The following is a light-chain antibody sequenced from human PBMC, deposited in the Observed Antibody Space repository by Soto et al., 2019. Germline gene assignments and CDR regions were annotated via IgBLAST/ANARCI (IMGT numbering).Light chain of an antibody. V-gene: IGKV3-15*01. CDR2: GAS. Sequence: IVMTQSPATLSVSPGERATLSCRASQSVSSNLAWYQQIPGQAPRLLIYGASTRATGIPARFSGSGSGTEFTLTISSLLSEDSATYYCQQAATFPLTFGGGTEVEIK. CDR1: QSVSSN. J-gene: IGKJ4*01. CDR3: QQAATFPLT.